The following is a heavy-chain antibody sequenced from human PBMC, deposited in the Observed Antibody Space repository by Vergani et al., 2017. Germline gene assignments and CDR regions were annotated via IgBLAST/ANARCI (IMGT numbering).Heavy chain of an antibody. Sequence: QVQLVESGGGLVKPGGSLRLSCAASGFTFSDYYMSWIRQAPGKGLEWVAVIWYDGSNKYYADSVKGRFTISRDNSKNTLYLQMNSLRAEDTAVYYCARDRDYGSGYVDYWGQGTLVTVSS. CDR3: ARDRDYGSGYVDY. V-gene: IGHV3-33*08. CDR2: IWYDGSNK. J-gene: IGHJ4*02. CDR1: GFTFSDYY. D-gene: IGHD3-10*01.